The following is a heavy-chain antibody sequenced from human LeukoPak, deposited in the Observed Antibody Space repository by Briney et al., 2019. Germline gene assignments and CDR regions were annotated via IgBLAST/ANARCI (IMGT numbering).Heavy chain of an antibody. D-gene: IGHD3-10*01. CDR2: IYDSGST. J-gene: IGHJ4*02. V-gene: IGHV4-31*03. Sequence: SQPLSLICTVSGGSISSGSYYWRWIRQHPGRGVEWIGYIYDSGSTYSNPSLKSRVTISVDTSKNQFPLKVDSVTAADTAVFYCARHRSYYFDYWGQGILVTVSS. CDR1: GGSISSGSYY. CDR3: ARHRSYYFDY.